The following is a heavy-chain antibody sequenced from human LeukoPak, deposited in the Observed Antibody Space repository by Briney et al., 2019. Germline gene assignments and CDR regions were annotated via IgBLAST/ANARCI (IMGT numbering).Heavy chain of an antibody. CDR3: ARDPKWVHDC. CDR2: IHPGRGDT. V-gene: IGHV1-2*02. D-gene: IGHD1-26*01. J-gene: IGHJ4*02. CDR1: GYTFTEHY. Sequence: SVKVPSLALGYTFTEHYSHLLRQAPGQGIEWMGWIHPGRGDTNIAQKFQGRVSLTSDISISTAYMELSRLTSDDTAVYYCARDPKWVHDCGDEGSLVSVSS.